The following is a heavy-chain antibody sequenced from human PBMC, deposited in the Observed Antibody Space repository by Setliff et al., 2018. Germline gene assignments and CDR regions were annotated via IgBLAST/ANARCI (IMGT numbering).Heavy chain of an antibody. J-gene: IGHJ4*02. CDR1: GGSISSSSYY. CDR2: INHSGST. CDR3: ARLGGVGATILNYFDY. Sequence: ETLSLTCTVSGGSISSSSYYWGWIRQPPGEGLEWIGEINHSGSTYYNPSLKSRVTISVDTSKNQFSLKLSSVTAADTAVYYCARLGGVGATILNYFDYWGQGTLVTVSS. D-gene: IGHD1-26*01. V-gene: IGHV4-39*01.